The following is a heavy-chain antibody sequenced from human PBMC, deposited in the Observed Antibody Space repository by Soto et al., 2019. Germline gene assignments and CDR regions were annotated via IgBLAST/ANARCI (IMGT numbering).Heavy chain of an antibody. Sequence: SETLSLTCTVSGGSISSGGYYWSWIRQFPEKGLEWIGYIYYSGSSNYNPSLKSRVTISVDTSKNQFSLKLSSVTAADTAVYYCTREDSSGYYHYFDYWGQGTLVTVS. CDR3: TREDSSGYYHYFDY. J-gene: IGHJ4*02. CDR2: IYYSGSS. D-gene: IGHD3-22*01. CDR1: GGSISSGGYY. V-gene: IGHV4-31*03.